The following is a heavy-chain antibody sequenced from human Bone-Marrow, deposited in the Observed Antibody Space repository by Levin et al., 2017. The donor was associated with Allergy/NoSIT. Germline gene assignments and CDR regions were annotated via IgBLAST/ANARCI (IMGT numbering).Heavy chain of an antibody. D-gene: IGHD3-22*01. CDR2: ITVGGST. CDR1: GFTFSDYY. Sequence: GGSLRLSCAASGFTFSDYYMIWIRQSPGKGLDWISYITVGGSTSYADSVKGRFTISRDDAKSSVYLQMSGLRVEDTAVYYCARGSTFYDSSGSLDLWGQGTLVSVSS. CDR3: ARGSTFYDSSGSLDL. J-gene: IGHJ4*02. V-gene: IGHV3-11*01.